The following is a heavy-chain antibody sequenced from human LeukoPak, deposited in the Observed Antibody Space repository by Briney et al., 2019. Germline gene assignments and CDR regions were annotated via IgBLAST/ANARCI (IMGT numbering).Heavy chain of an antibody. D-gene: IGHD3-22*01. CDR2: IIPIFGTA. CDR1: GGTFSSYA. J-gene: IGHJ3*02. CDR3: ADSSGYYYSAFDI. V-gene: IGHV1-69*05. Sequence: SVKVSCKASGGTFSSYAISWVRQAPGQGLEWMGGIIPIFGTANYAQKFQGRVTITTDESTSTAYMELSSLRSEDTAVYYCADSSGYYYSAFDIWGQGTMVTVSS.